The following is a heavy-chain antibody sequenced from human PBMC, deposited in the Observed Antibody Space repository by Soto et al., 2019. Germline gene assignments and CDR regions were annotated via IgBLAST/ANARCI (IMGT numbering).Heavy chain of an antibody. V-gene: IGHV1-18*01. CDR3: ARDRLVAVTGLLGN. Sequence: QVQLVQSGAEVKKPGASVKVSCKTSGYPFTSYGINWVRQAPGQGPEWMGWISAYDDKTIYSQKFQGRVTLTADTSTTTAYMELRGLRFDDTAVYYCARDRLVAVTGLLGNWGQGTLVTVSS. CDR1: GYPFTSYG. CDR2: ISAYDDKT. J-gene: IGHJ4*02. D-gene: IGHD6-19*01.